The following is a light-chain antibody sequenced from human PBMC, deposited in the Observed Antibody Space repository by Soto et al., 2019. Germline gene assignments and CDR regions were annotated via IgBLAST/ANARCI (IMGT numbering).Light chain of an antibody. J-gene: IGKJ4*01. CDR2: DAS. Sequence: EIVLTQSPATLSXSPGERATLSCRASQSVNNYLAWYQQKPGQAPRLLISDASNRATGIPARFSGSRSGTDFTLTISSLEPEDFAVYYCQQRRSWPPAFGGGTKVEIK. V-gene: IGKV3-11*01. CDR1: QSVNNY. CDR3: QQRRSWPPA.